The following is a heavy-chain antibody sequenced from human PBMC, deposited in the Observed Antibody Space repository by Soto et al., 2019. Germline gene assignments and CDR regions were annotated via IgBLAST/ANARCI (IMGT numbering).Heavy chain of an antibody. CDR3: SRGGGGRVFYX. CDR1: GFTFSNRY. CDR2: IDLGGRYK. D-gene: IGHD2-15*01. Sequence: GGSLRLSCTTSGFTFSNRYMNWIRQGPGTGLEFISYIDLGGRYKNYGDHVKGRVNISRDKAKNSLFLQVNTLSDEYTAVYYCSRGGGGRVFYXWGQVTLFTVSX. V-gene: IGHV3-11*05. J-gene: IGHJ5*02.